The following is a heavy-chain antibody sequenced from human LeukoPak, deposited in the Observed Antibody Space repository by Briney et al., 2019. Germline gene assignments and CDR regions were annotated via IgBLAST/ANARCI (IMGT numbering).Heavy chain of an antibody. J-gene: IGHJ5*02. Sequence: GGSLTLSWAASGFTVSINYMSWVRQAPGKGMEWVSVIYSGGNTYYADSVKGRFTISRDNSKNTLYLQMNSLRAEDTAVYYCARVLSDGSGSYYWFDPWGQGTLVTVSS. D-gene: IGHD3-10*01. CDR2: IYSGGNT. CDR3: ARVLSDGSGSYYWFDP. CDR1: GFTVSINY. V-gene: IGHV3-66*01.